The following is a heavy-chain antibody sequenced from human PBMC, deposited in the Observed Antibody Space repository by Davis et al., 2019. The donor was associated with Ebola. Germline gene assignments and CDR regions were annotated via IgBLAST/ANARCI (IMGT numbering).Heavy chain of an antibody. CDR1: GGTFSAHG. J-gene: IGHJ4*02. CDR3: ARDIAVAASDY. Sequence: ASVKVSCKADGGTFSAHGISWVRQAPGQGLEWMGWISAYNGNTNYAQKLQGRVTMTTDTSTSTAYMELRSLRSDDTAVYYCARDIAVAASDYWGQGTLVTVSS. V-gene: IGHV1-18*01. CDR2: ISAYNGNT. D-gene: IGHD6-19*01.